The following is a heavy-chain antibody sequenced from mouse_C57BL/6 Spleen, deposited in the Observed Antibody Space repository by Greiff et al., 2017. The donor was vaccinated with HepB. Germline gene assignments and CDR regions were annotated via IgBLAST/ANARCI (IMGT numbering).Heavy chain of an antibody. CDR3: ARFITTAYYFDY. Sequence: EVMLVESGGGLVKPGGSLKLSCAASGFTFSSYAMSWVRQTPEKRLEWVATISDGGSYTYYPDNVKGRFTISRDNAKNNLYLQMSHLKSEDTAMYYCARFITTAYYFDYWGQGTTLTVSS. CDR2: ISDGGSYT. V-gene: IGHV5-4*03. CDR1: GFTFSSYA. D-gene: IGHD1-1*01. J-gene: IGHJ2*01.